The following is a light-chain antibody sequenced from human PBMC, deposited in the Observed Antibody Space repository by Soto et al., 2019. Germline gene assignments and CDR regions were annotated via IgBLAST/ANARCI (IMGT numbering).Light chain of an antibody. Sequence: QSALTQPPSASGSPGQSVTISCTGTSSDVGGSKYVSWYQQHPGKAPKLIIYEVSERPSGVPDRFSGSKSGNTASLTVSGLQAEDEAHYYCNSYAGTSNVFGTGTKLTLL. J-gene: IGLJ1*01. CDR1: SSDVGGSKY. CDR3: NSYAGTSNV. CDR2: EVS. V-gene: IGLV2-8*01.